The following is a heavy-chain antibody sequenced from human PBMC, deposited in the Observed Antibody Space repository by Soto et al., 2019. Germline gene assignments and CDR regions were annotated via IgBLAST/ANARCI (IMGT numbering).Heavy chain of an antibody. CDR3: TKTPRSYYYYMDV. V-gene: IGHV3-23*01. Sequence: ESVGGLVQPGGSLRLSCVASGFTFSTYAMNWVRQAPGKGLEWVSGISGSGSDRYYADSVRGRFTISRDNSNNTLNLQMDSLRAEDTAIYYCTKTPRSYYYYMDVWGKGTTVTVSS. CDR2: ISGSGSDR. J-gene: IGHJ6*03. D-gene: IGHD3-10*01. CDR1: GFTFSTYA.